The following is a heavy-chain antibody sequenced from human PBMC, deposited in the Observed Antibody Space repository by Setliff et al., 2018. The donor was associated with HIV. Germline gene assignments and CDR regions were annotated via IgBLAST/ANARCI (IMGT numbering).Heavy chain of an antibody. J-gene: IGHJ6*03. D-gene: IGHD6-13*01. CDR1: GFTFSSYG. V-gene: IGHV3-30*02. CDR3: AKTTPSSIRYPYCYYMDV. Sequence: PGGSLRLSCVASGFTFSSYGMHWVRQAPGKGLEWVAFIRYDGSKKYYADSVKGRLTISRDSSMNTLYLQMNSLRAEDTAVYYCAKTTPSSIRYPYCYYMDVWGKGTTVTVSS. CDR2: IRYDGSKK.